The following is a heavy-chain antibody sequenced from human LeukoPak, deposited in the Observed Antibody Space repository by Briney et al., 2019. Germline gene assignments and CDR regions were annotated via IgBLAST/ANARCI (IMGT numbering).Heavy chain of an antibody. CDR1: GGSISSYY. V-gene: IGHV4-4*07. CDR2: IYTSGST. Sequence: SETLSLTCTVSGGSISSYYWSWIRQPAGKGLEWIGRIYTSGSTNYNPSLKSRVTISVDTSKNQFSLKLSSVTAADTAVYYCARGRPGLTGYYPFDYWGQGTLVTVSS. J-gene: IGHJ4*02. CDR3: ARGRPGLTGYYPFDY. D-gene: IGHD3-9*01.